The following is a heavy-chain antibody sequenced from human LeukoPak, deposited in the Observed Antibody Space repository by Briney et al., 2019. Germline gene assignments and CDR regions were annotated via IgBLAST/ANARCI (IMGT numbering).Heavy chain of an antibody. CDR2: IRYDGSNK. J-gene: IGHJ4*02. CDR3: AKDKDPWKSTSISDFDY. D-gene: IGHD1-1*01. V-gene: IGHV3-30*02. CDR1: GFTFSTYG. Sequence: GGSLRLSCGASGFTFSTYGMHWVRQAPGKGLEWVAFIRYDGSNKYYADSVKGRFTISRDNPKNTLYLQMNSLRAEDTAVYFCAKDKDPWKSTSISDFDYWGQGTLVTVSS.